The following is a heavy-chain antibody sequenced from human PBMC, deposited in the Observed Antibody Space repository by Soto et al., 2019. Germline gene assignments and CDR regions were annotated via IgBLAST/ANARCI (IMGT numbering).Heavy chain of an antibody. CDR2: ISAYNGNT. D-gene: IGHD2-15*01. J-gene: IGHJ6*03. CDR3: ARVYCSGGSCYLGFCWCYYYMDV. CDR1: GYTFTSYG. V-gene: IGHV1-18*01. Sequence: ASVKVSCKASGYTFTSYGISWVRQAPGQGLEWMGWISAYNGNTNYAQKLQGRVTMTTDTSTSTAYMELRSLRSDDTAVYYCARVYCSGGSCYLGFCWCYYYMDVWGKGTTVTVSS.